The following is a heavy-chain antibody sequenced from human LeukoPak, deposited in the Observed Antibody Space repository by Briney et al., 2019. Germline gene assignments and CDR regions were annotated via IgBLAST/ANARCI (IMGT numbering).Heavy chain of an antibody. CDR3: AREGILWFGAFDI. CDR1: SGSINSGNYY. Sequence: PSETLSLTCTVSSGSINSGNYYWNWIRQPAGKGLEWIGRIYTSGSTNYNPSLKSRVTMSVDTSKNQFSLKLSSVTAADTAVYYCAREGILWFGAFDIWGQGTMVTVS. V-gene: IGHV4-61*02. D-gene: IGHD3-10*01. CDR2: IYTSGST. J-gene: IGHJ3*02.